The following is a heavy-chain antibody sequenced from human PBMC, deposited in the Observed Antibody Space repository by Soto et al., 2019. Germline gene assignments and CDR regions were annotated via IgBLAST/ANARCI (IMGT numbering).Heavy chain of an antibody. V-gene: IGHV3-33*01. CDR1: GFTFSSYG. D-gene: IGHD3-10*01. CDR3: AREKGGSGSYYPYYYYYGMDV. J-gene: IGHJ6*02. CDR2: IWYDGSNK. Sequence: PGGSLRLSCAASGFTFSSYGMHWVRQAPGKGLEWVAVIWYDGSNKYYADSVKGRFTISRDNSKNTLYLQMNSLRAEDTAVYYCAREKGGSGSYYPYYYYYGMDVWGQGTTVTVSS.